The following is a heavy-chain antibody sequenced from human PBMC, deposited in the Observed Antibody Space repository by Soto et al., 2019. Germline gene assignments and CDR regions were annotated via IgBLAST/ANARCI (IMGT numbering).Heavy chain of an antibody. V-gene: IGHV3-74*03. D-gene: IGHD3-9*01. CDR3: ARPRTSDWAYDI. CDR1: GFTFSSYW. J-gene: IGHJ3*02. CDR2: IKTDGTNT. Sequence: EVQLVESGGGLVQPGGSLRLSCAASGFTFSSYWMHWVRKAPGKGLVWVSRIKTDGTNTQYADSVKGRFTISRDNASNMLYLEMNSLRGEDTAVYYCARPRTSDWAYDIWGQGTMVIVSS.